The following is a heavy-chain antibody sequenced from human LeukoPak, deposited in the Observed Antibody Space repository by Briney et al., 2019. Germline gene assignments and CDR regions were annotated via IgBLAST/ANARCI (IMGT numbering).Heavy chain of an antibody. D-gene: IGHD7-27*01. CDR1: GVTSSRYR. CDR2: ISSSSSTI. CDR3: AREPGLDH. V-gene: IGHV3-48*02. Sequence: PGGSPRLSCAASGVTSSRYRMNCVRQAPGKGLEWLSYISSSSSTIYYADSVKGRFTISRDNAKNSLYLQMNSLRDEDTAVYYCAREPGLDHWGQGTLVAVSS. J-gene: IGHJ4*02.